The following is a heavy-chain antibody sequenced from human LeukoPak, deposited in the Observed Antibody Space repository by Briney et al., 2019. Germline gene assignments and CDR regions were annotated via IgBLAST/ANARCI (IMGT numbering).Heavy chain of an antibody. J-gene: IGHJ4*02. D-gene: IGHD3-10*01. Sequence: GGSLRLSCAASGFTFSGYWMNWVRLAPGKGLEWVANIKQDGSEKNYVDSVKGRFTISRDNAKNSLYLQMNSLRAEDTALYYCAKDIQSGEYFFDYWGQGTLVTVSS. CDR3: AKDIQSGEYFFDY. V-gene: IGHV3-7*03. CDR2: IKQDGSEK. CDR1: GFTFSGYW.